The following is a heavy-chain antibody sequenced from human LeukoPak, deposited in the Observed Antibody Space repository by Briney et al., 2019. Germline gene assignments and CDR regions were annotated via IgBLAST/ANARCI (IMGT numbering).Heavy chain of an antibody. J-gene: IGHJ6*02. Sequence: SETLSLTCAVYGGSFSGYYWSWIRQPPGKGLEWIGEFNHSGSTNYNPSLKSRVTISVDTSKNQFSLKLSSVTAADTAVYYCARGGVVPAAVKDYYYYGMDVWGQGTLVTVSS. CDR1: GGSFSGYY. D-gene: IGHD2-2*01. V-gene: IGHV4-34*01. CDR3: ARGGVVPAAVKDYYYYGMDV. CDR2: FNHSGST.